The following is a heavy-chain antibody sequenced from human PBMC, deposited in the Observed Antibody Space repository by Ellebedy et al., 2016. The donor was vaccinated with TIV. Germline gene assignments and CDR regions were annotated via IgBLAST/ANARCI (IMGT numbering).Heavy chain of an antibody. V-gene: IGHV4-39*07. CDR1: GGSISSSSYY. Sequence: SETLSLXXTVSGGSISSSSYYWGWIRQPPGKGLEWIGSIYFSGSTYYNPSLKSRVTISVDTSKNQFSLKLSSVTAADTAVYYCARTPSFYGSGSYKGGVLVDDYWGQGTLVTVSS. D-gene: IGHD3-10*01. CDR2: IYFSGST. J-gene: IGHJ4*02. CDR3: ARTPSFYGSGSYKGGVLVDDY.